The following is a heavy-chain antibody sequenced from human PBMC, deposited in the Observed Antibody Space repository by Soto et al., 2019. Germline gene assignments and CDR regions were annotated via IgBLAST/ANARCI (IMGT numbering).Heavy chain of an antibody. CDR3: AAELYSGGSCCSFDL. CDR1: GFTFSNSA. D-gene: IGHD2-15*01. J-gene: IGHJ3*01. V-gene: IGHV1-58*01. Sequence: SVKVSCKTSGFTFSNSAVQWVRQARGQRLEWIAWIVVGSGTTNYAQNFQGRVTITRDMSTSTAYMELSSLRSEDTAVYYCAAELYSGGSCCSFDLRGKGPMVPVS. CDR2: IVVGSGTT.